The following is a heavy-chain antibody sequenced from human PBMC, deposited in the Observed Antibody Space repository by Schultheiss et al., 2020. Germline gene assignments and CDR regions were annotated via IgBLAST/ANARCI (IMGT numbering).Heavy chain of an antibody. J-gene: IGHJ6*02. CDR1: GYTFTSYG. D-gene: IGHD6-19*01. CDR3: ARDPSYSSGWYYYNYYYGMDV. CDR2: ISGNNVNI. Sequence: ASVKVSCKASGYTFTSYGISWVRQAPGQGLEWMGWISGNNVNINYAQNFQGRVTMTTDTSTSTAYMEVRSLRSDDTAVYYCARDPSYSSGWYYYNYYYGMDVWGQGTTVTVSS. V-gene: IGHV1-18*01.